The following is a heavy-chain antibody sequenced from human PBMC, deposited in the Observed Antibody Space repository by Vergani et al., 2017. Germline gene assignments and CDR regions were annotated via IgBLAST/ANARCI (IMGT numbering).Heavy chain of an antibody. CDR1: GFTFDDYA. Sequence: EVQLVESGGGLVQPGRSLRLSCAASGFTFDDYAMHWVRQAPGKGLEWVSGISWNSGSIGYADSVKGRFTLSRDNAKNSLYLQMNSLRAEDTALYYCAKATIVVVPAAPGAGAFYIWGQGTMVTVSS. V-gene: IGHV3-9*01. J-gene: IGHJ3*02. D-gene: IGHD2-2*01. CDR3: AKATIVVVPAAPGAGAFYI. CDR2: ISWNSGSI.